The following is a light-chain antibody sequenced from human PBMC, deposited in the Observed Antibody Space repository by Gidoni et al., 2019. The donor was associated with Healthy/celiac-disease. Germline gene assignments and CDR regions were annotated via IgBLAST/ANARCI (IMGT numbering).Light chain of an antibody. J-gene: IGKJ2*01. CDR1: QSISSW. CDR2: KAS. V-gene: IGKV1-5*03. Sequence: DIQMTQFPSTLSASVGDRVTITCRASQSISSWLAWYQQKPGKAPKLLIYKASSLESGVPSRFSGSGSGTEFTLTISSLQPDDFATYYCQQYNSYPYTFXXXTKLEIK. CDR3: QQYNSYPYT.